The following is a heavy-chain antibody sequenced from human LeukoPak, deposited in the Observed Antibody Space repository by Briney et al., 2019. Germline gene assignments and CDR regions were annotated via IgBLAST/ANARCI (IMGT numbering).Heavy chain of an antibody. J-gene: IGHJ6*04. V-gene: IGHV3-11*01. Sequence: GGSLRLSCAASGFTFSEYYINWIRQAPGKGLEWVSHISSSGRLMQYADSVRGRFTITRDNAQNFMSLQMNNLRPEDRAVYYCARDTNNGLDVWGGGTTVTVSA. CDR3: ARDTNNGLDV. CDR2: ISSSGRLM. CDR1: GFTFSEYY. D-gene: IGHD1-20*01.